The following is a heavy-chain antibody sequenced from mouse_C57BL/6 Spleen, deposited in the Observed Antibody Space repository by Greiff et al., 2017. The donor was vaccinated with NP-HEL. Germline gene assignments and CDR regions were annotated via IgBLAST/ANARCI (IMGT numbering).Heavy chain of an antibody. D-gene: IGHD2-2*01. Sequence: VQLKESGPGLVKPSQSLSLSCSVTGYSFTSGYYWNWIRQFPGNKLEWMRYISYDGSNNYNPSPKNRISITRSTSKNQFFLKLNCVTTEDTSTYYWARGRRNGNDLFYFDYWGQGTTLTVSA. V-gene: IGHV3-6*01. CDR2: ISYDGSN. CDR1: GYSFTSGYY. J-gene: IGHJ2*01. CDR3: ARGRRNGNDLFYFDY.